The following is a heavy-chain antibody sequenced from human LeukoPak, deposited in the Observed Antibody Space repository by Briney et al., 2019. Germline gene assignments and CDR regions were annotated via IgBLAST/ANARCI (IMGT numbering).Heavy chain of an antibody. Sequence: ASVKVSCKASGYTFTSYAMHWVRQAPGQRLEWMGWINAGNGNTKYSQKFQGRVTITRDTSISTVYMELSSLRSEDTAVYYCARAVRSITMIVVVFDYWGQGTLVTVSS. CDR3: ARAVRSITMIVVVFDY. J-gene: IGHJ4*02. CDR1: GYTFTSYA. D-gene: IGHD3-22*01. V-gene: IGHV1-3*01. CDR2: INAGNGNT.